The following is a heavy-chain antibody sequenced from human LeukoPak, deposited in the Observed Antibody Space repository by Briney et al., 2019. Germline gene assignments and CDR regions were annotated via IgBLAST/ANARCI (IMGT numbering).Heavy chain of an antibody. V-gene: IGHV3-53*01. D-gene: IGHD6-19*01. CDR1: GFTVSSNY. J-gene: IGHJ4*02. CDR2: IYSGGST. CDR3: ARGIAVAGIGN. Sequence: PGGSLRLSCAASGFTVSSNYMSWVRQAPGKGLEWVSVIYSGGSTYYADSVKGRFTISSDNSKNTLYLQMSSLRAEDTAVYYCARGIAVAGIGNWGQGTLVTVSS.